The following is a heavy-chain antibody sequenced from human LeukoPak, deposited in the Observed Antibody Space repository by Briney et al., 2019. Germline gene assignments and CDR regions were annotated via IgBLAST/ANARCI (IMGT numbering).Heavy chain of an antibody. Sequence: SQTLSLTCTLSGGAISAYYWSWIRQPPGQRLEAIGYIYYSGSTNYNPSLKRPGAKSLDPSKNQSSLKRSSVPAADTAVYYCARGGQQLANWYFALWGRGTLVTVSS. V-gene: IGHV4-59*01. CDR1: GGAISAYY. D-gene: IGHD6-13*01. J-gene: IGHJ2*01. CDR2: IYYSGST. CDR3: ARGGQQLANWYFAL.